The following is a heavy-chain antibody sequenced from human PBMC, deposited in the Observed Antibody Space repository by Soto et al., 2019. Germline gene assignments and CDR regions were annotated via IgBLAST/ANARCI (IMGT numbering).Heavy chain of an antibody. CDR2: INTVDGNT. Sequence: ASVKVACKASGYTFTSYAIHWVRQAPGQRLEWMGWINTVDGNTKYSQNFQGRVTITRDTSASTAYLGLSSLRSEDTAVYYCARESYSSSHKWFDFWGQGTLVTVSS. V-gene: IGHV1-3*04. CDR1: GYTFTSYA. D-gene: IGHD6-13*01. J-gene: IGHJ5*01. CDR3: ARESYSSSHKWFDF.